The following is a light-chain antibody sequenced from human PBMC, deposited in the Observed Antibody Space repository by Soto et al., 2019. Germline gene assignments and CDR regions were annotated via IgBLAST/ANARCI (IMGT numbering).Light chain of an antibody. CDR3: SLITSGCTQV. V-gene: IGLV2-18*01. CDR1: SLYVGNFDL. CDR2: QVS. J-gene: IGLJ1*01. Sequence: QSALDQPSPLSGSPWQSVNISFTGTSLYVGNFDLVSWYQQPPGTAPKLLIYQVSNRPSGVPDRFSGSQSGATASLTISGLQAEDEADYYRSLITSGCTQVFGGGTKVTVL.